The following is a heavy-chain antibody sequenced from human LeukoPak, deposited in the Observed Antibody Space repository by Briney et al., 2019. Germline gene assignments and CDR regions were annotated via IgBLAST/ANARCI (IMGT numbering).Heavy chain of an antibody. D-gene: IGHD3-16*01. V-gene: IGHV3-15*01. CDR3: TSALNLVLGELLGY. CDR1: GFILSKYW. CDR2: IKTEAEDGTT. J-gene: IGHJ4*02. Sequence: GGSLRLSCAASGFILSKYWMAWVRQAPGKGLEWVGHIKTEAEDGTTDYAAPVKGRFTISRDDAKSTLYLQMNSLNTEDTAVYFCTSALNLVLGELLGYWGQGTLVTVSS.